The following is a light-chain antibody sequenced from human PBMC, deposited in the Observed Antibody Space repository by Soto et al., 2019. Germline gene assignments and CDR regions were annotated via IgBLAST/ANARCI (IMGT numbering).Light chain of an antibody. CDR3: QQYNSYSYT. CDR1: QSISRW. J-gene: IGKJ2*01. Sequence: DIQMTQSPSTLSASVGDRVTITCRASQSISRWLDWYQQKPGKAPKLLIYDASSLESGVPSRFSGSGSGTEFTLTISSLQPDDFATYYCQQYNSYSYTFGQGTKLEIK. V-gene: IGKV1-5*01. CDR2: DAS.